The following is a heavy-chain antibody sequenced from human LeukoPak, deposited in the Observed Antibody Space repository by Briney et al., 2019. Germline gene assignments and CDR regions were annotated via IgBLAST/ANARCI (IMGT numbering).Heavy chain of an antibody. CDR2: ISYDGSNK. Sequence: GGSLRLSCAASGFTFSSYGMHWVRQAPGKGLEWVAVISYDGSNKYYADSVKGRFTISRDNSKNTLYLQMNSLRAEDTAVYYCARGRSNYYGMDVWGQGTTVTVSS. J-gene: IGHJ6*02. CDR1: GFTFSSYG. V-gene: IGHV3-30*03. D-gene: IGHD1-26*01. CDR3: ARGRSNYYGMDV.